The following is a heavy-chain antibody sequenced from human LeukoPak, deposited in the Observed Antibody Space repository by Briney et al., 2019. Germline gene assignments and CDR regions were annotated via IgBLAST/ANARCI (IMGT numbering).Heavy chain of an antibody. V-gene: IGHV3-21*01. CDR3: ARVSSSSWYWPYYFDY. Sequence: GGSLRLSCAASGFTFSSYSMNWVRQAPGKGLEWVSSISSSSSYIYYADSVKGRFTISRDNAKNSLYLQMNSLRAEDTAVYYCARVSSSSWYWPYYFDYWGQGTLVTVSS. CDR1: GFTFSSYS. CDR2: ISSSSSYI. D-gene: IGHD6-13*01. J-gene: IGHJ4*02.